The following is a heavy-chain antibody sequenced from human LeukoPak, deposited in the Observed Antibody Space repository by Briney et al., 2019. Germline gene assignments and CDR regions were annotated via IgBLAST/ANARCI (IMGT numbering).Heavy chain of an antibody. CDR1: GYTFTSYG. V-gene: IGHV1-18*01. J-gene: IGHJ6*03. CDR2: ISAYNGNT. Sequence: ASVKVSCKASGYTFTSYGISWVRRAPGQGLEWMGWISAYNGNTNYAQKLQGRVTMTTDTSTSTAYMELRSLRSDDTAVYYCARDYYDSSGYWGHYYYYMDVWGKGTTVTISS. CDR3: ARDYYDSSGYWGHYYYYMDV. D-gene: IGHD3-22*01.